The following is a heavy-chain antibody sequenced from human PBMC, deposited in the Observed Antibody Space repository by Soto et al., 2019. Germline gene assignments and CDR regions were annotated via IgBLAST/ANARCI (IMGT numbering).Heavy chain of an antibody. CDR3: ARSLAAAGTSLGYYGMDV. Sequence: PGESLKISCKGSGYSFTSYWISWVRQMPGKGLEWMGRIDPSDSYTNYSPSFQGHVTISADKSISTAYLQWSSLKASDTAMYYCARSLAAAGTSLGYYGMDVWGQGTTVTVSS. J-gene: IGHJ6*02. CDR1: GYSFTSYW. CDR2: IDPSDSYT. D-gene: IGHD6-13*01. V-gene: IGHV5-10-1*01.